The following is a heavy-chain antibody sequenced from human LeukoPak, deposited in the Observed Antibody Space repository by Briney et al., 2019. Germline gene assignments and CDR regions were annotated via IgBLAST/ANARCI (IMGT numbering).Heavy chain of an antibody. Sequence: GGSLRFSCAASGFTVSSNCMSWVRQAPGEGLEWVSVIYSGGSTYYADSVKGRFTISRDNPKNTLYLQMNSLRAEDTAVYYCARVCSDILTGYYYYYYMDVWGKGTTVTVSS. V-gene: IGHV3-53*01. CDR3: ARVCSDILTGYYYYYYMDV. CDR2: IYSGGST. J-gene: IGHJ6*03. CDR1: GFTVSSNC. D-gene: IGHD3-9*01.